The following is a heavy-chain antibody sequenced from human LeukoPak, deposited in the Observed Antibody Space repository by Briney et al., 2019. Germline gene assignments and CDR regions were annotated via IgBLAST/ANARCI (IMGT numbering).Heavy chain of an antibody. D-gene: IGHD1-7*01. Sequence: PAGSLRLSCAASGFTFSSYGMHWVRQAPGTGLEWVAFIRYDGSNKYYADSVKGRFTISRDNSKNTLFLQMNSLRAEDTAVYYCAKDSRNYFSPDYWGQGTLVTVSS. CDR2: IRYDGSNK. CDR1: GFTFSSYG. J-gene: IGHJ4*02. V-gene: IGHV3-30*02. CDR3: AKDSRNYFSPDY.